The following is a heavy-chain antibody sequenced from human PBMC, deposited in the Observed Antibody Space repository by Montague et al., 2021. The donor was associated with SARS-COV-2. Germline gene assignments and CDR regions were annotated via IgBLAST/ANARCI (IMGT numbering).Heavy chain of an antibody. J-gene: IGHJ4*02. D-gene: IGHD4-17*01. CDR2: IYYSGST. Sequence: TLSLTCTVSGGSISSGGYYWSWIRQHPGKGLEWIGYIYYSGSTYCNPSLKSRVTISVDTSKNQFSLKLSSVTAADTAVYYCARDIGGSTVTTGGFDYWGQGTLVTVSS. V-gene: IGHV4-31*03. CDR3: ARDIGGSTVTTGGFDY. CDR1: GGSISSGGYY.